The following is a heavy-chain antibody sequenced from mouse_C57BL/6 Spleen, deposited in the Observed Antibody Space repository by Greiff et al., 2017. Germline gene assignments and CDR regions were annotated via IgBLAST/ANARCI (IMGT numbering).Heavy chain of an antibody. CDR2: IDPNSGGT. CDR1: GYTFTSYW. D-gene: IGHD1-1*01. J-gene: IGHJ1*03. Sequence: QVQLQQPGAELVKPGASVKLSCKASGYTFTSYWMHWVKQSPGRGLEWIGRIDPNSGGTNYNEKFKSKDTLTVDEPSSTAFMQLSSLTSEDSAGYYCARGGFITTVDWYSDVWGTGTTVTVSA. V-gene: IGHV1-72*01. CDR3: ARGGFITTVDWYSDV.